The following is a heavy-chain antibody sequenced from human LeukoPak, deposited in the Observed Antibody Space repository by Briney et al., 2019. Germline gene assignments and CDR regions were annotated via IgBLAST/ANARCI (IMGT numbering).Heavy chain of an antibody. CDR1: GFSVNTYT. D-gene: IGHD3-9*01. Sequence: GGSLRLSCAASGFSVNTYTMYWVRQAPGKGLEWVSAISGSGGSTYYADSVKGRFTISRDNSKNTLYLQMNSLGAEDTAVYYCARGSEYDVLTGYFPFDSWGQGTLVTVSS. J-gene: IGHJ4*02. V-gene: IGHV3-23*01. CDR3: ARGSEYDVLTGYFPFDS. CDR2: ISGSGGST.